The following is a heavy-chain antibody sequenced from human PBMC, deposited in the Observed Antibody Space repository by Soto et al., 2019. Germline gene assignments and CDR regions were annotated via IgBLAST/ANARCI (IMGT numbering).Heavy chain of an antibody. D-gene: IGHD3-3*01. J-gene: IGHJ6*02. CDR3: AGDSYYDFWSGYLTTHYYYYGMNV. CDR1: GFTFRSYG. CDR2: IWYDGSNK. Sequence: GGSLRLSCASSGFTFRSYGMFWVRQAPGKGLEWVAVIWYDGSNKYYADSVKGRFTISRDNSKNTLYLQMNSLRAEDTAVYYCAGDSYYDFWSGYLTTHYYYYGMNVWGQGTTVTVSS. V-gene: IGHV3-33*01.